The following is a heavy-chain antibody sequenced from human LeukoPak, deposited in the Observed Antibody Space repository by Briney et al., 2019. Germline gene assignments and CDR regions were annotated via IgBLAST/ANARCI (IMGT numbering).Heavy chain of an antibody. CDR3: ARFWRRYYRDGRGYYDY. Sequence: ASVKVSCKASGYIFTNYYIHWVRQAPGQGLEWMGIMNPSGGTTSYAQKFQGRVTMTRDTSTTTVSMELSSLRSGDSGMYYCARFWRRYYRDGRGYYDYWGQGTLVTVSS. CDR1: GYIFTNYY. V-gene: IGHV1-46*01. D-gene: IGHD3-22*01. J-gene: IGHJ4*02. CDR2: MNPSGGTT.